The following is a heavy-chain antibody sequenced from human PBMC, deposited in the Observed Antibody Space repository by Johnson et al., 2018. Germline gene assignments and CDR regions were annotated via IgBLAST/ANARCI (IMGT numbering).Heavy chain of an antibody. CDR1: GFTFSQYG. Sequence: QVQLVQSGGGVVQPGRSLRLSCAASGFTFSQYGMHWARQAPGKGLEWVAVISYGATSKMSTDSVKGRFTIPRDNPKNTIYLSINSLGVEDTATYFCAKALTMGSAWYFLDVWGRGTTVTVAS. CDR2: ISYGATSK. CDR3: AKALTMGSAWYFLDV. J-gene: IGHJ6*03. V-gene: IGHV3-30*18. D-gene: IGHD6-19*01.